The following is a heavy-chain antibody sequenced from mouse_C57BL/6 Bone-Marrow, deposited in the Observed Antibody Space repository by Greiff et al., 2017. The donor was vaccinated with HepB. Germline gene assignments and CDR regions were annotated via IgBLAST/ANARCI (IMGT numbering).Heavy chain of an antibody. CDR2: INPNNGGT. J-gene: IGHJ1*03. CDR1: GYTFTDYY. D-gene: IGHD2-10*02. V-gene: IGHV1-26*01. Sequence: EVKLQQSGPELVKPGASVKISCKASGYTFTDYYMNWVKQSHGKSLEWIGDINPNNGGTSYNQKFKGKATLTVDKSSSTAYMELRSLTSEDSAVYYCAREKVWYGWYFDVWGTGTTVTVSS. CDR3: AREKVWYGWYFDV.